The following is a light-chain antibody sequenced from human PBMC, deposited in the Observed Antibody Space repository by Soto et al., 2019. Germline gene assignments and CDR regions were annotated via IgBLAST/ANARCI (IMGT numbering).Light chain of an antibody. Sequence: EIVLTQSQATMSLSPGDRATLSCRASQSVSSYLAWYQQKPGQAPRLLIYDASNRATGIPARFSGSGSGTDFTLTISSLEPEDFAVYYCQQRSNCPLTFGGGTKVEIK. CDR2: DAS. CDR3: QQRSNCPLT. J-gene: IGKJ4*01. V-gene: IGKV3-11*01. CDR1: QSVSSY.